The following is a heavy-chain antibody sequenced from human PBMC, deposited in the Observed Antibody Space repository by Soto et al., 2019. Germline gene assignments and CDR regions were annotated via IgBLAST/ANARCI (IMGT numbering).Heavy chain of an antibody. D-gene: IGHD6-13*01. CDR2: ISWNSGSI. CDR3: AKGLYSSSWYRPAQH. J-gene: IGHJ1*01. Sequence: EVQLVESGGGLVQPGRSLRLSCAASGLTFDDYAMHWVRQAPGKGLEWVSGISWNSGSIGYADSVKGRFTISRDNAKNTLYLQMNSLRAEDTALYYCAKGLYSSSWYRPAQHWGQGTLVTVSS. CDR1: GLTFDDYA. V-gene: IGHV3-9*01.